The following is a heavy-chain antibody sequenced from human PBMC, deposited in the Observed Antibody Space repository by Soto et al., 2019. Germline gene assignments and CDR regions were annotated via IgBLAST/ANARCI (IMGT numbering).Heavy chain of an antibody. CDR3: ARLRGTSFDL. J-gene: IGHJ4*02. Sequence: GGSLRLSCVASGFTFSDHYMDWVRQAPGKGLEWVARARNKVNGNNKAYGASVKGKFTISRDNSKNSVDLQMNYRKTEDPAVYFCARLRGTSFDLWGQGAVVTVSS. CDR1: GFTFSDHY. V-gene: IGHV3-72*01. CDR2: ARNKVNGNNK.